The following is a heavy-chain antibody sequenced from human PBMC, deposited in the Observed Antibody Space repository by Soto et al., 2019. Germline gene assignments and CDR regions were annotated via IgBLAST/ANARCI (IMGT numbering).Heavy chain of an antibody. CDR3: AIKAVAGLSYYYYYGMDV. V-gene: IGHV1-69*01. CDR1: GGTFSSYA. J-gene: IGHJ6*02. Sequence: QVQLVQSGAEVKKPGSSVKVSCKASGGTFSSYAISWVRQAPGQGREWMGGIIPIFGTANYAQKFQGRVTITADESTSTAYMELSSLRSEDTAVYYCAIKAVAGLSYYYYYGMDVWGQGTTVTVSS. D-gene: IGHD6-19*01. CDR2: IIPIFGTA.